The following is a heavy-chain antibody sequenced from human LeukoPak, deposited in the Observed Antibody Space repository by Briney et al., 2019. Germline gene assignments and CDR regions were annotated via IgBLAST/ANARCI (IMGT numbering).Heavy chain of an antibody. CDR1: GFTFSSYA. D-gene: IGHD3-3*01. V-gene: IGHV3-23*01. CDR2: ISGSGGST. CDR3: AKISSPFFWSGYYIDDY. Sequence: GGSLRISCAASGFTFSSYAMSWVRQAPGKGLEWVSAISGSGGSTYYADSVNGRFTISRDNSKNTLYLQMNSLRAEDTAVYYCAKISSPFFWSGYYIDDYWGQGTLVTVSS. J-gene: IGHJ4*02.